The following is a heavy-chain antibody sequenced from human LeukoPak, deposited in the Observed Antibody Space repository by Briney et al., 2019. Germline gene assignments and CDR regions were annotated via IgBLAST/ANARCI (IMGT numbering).Heavy chain of an antibody. CDR3: ARELYFDWLHDAFDI. V-gene: IGHV4-59*12. Sequence: PSETLSLTCTVSGASISSYYWSWIRQPPGKGLEWIGYIYYSGSTNYNPSLKSRVSISVDTSKSQFSLKLSSVTAADTAVYYCARELYFDWLHDAFDIWGQGTMVTVSS. D-gene: IGHD3-9*01. CDR1: GASISSYY. J-gene: IGHJ3*02. CDR2: IYYSGST.